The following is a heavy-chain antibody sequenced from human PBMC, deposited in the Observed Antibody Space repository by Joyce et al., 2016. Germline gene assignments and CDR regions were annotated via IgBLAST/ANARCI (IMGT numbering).Heavy chain of an antibody. CDR2: INPGRVYA. CDR1: GYNFTNYF. V-gene: IGHV1-46*01. Sequence: QVQLVQSGAEVRKPGASVKVSCETSGYNFTNYFVHWVRQAPGQGLEWMRVINPGRVYASYAQQYHDIINMTRDTSTNTVYFEVASLRSADTAIYYCARAERFVEWLGRYNWLDPWGQGTLVTVSS. D-gene: IGHD3-3*01. J-gene: IGHJ5*02. CDR3: ARAERFVEWLGRYNWLDP.